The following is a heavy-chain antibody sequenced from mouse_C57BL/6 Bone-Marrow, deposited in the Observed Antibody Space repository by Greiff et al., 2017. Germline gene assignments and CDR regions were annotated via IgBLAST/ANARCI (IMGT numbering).Heavy chain of an antibody. CDR3: ARKKNWDDDY. J-gene: IGHJ2*01. D-gene: IGHD4-1*01. CDR2: IDPSDSYT. CDR1: GYTFTSYW. Sequence: VQLQQPGAELVKPGASVKLSCEASGYTFTSYWMQWVKQRPGQGLEWIGEIDPSDSYTNYNQKFKGKATLTVDTSSSTAYMQLSSLTSEDSAVYYCARKKNWDDDYWGQGTTLTVSS. V-gene: IGHV1-50*01.